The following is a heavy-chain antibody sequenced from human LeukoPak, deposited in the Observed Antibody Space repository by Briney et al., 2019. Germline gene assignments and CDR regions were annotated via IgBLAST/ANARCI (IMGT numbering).Heavy chain of an antibody. CDR3: AREYGSGSYFGY. Sequence: SVKVSCKASGGTFSSYAISWVRQAPGQGLDWMGGIIPIFGTANYAQKFQGRVTITADESTNTAYMELSSLRSEDTAVYYCAREYGSGSYFGYWGQGTLVTVYS. J-gene: IGHJ4*02. V-gene: IGHV1-69*13. CDR1: GGTFSSYA. CDR2: IIPIFGTA. D-gene: IGHD3-10*01.